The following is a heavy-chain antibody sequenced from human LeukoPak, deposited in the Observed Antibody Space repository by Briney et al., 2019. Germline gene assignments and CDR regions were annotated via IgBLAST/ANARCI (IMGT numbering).Heavy chain of an antibody. V-gene: IGHV3-9*03. D-gene: IGHD5-24*01. J-gene: IGHJ4*02. CDR3: ATAVDGYTNYFDY. CDR2: ISWNSGSI. Sequence: PGSSVRLFCAASGFIFYDYAVHWLRDARGEGLEGVSGISWNSGSIGYADSVKGRFTISRDNAENSLYLQMNSLRAEDMALYYCATAVDGYTNYFDYWGQGNLVTVSS. CDR1: GFIFYDYA.